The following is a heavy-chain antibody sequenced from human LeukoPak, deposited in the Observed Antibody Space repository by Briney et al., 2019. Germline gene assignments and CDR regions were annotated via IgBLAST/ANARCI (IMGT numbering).Heavy chain of an antibody. Sequence: SETLFLTCTLSGDFITSDTYSWSWIRQPAGMQLEWIGRIYTTGTTNYNPSLRSRVTMSIDTSKDQFSLKLNSVTAADAAVYYCARAAAAESPYYFDYWGQGTLVTVSS. J-gene: IGHJ4*02. CDR3: ARAAAAESPYYFDY. CDR1: GDFITSDTYS. D-gene: IGHD6-13*01. V-gene: IGHV4-61*02. CDR2: IYTTGTT.